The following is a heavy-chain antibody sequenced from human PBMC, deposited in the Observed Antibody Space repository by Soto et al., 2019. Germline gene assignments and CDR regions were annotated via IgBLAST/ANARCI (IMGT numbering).Heavy chain of an antibody. Sequence: QVQLVQSGAEVKKPGASVKVSCKASGYTFTSYAMHWVRQAPGQRLEWMGWINAGNGNTKYSQKFQGRDTITRDTSASTAYMELSSLGSEDTAVYYCARDREAARPLGYRFDPWGQGTLVTVSS. CDR1: GYTFTSYA. J-gene: IGHJ5*02. D-gene: IGHD6-6*01. V-gene: IGHV1-3*01. CDR3: ARDREAARPLGYRFDP. CDR2: INAGNGNT.